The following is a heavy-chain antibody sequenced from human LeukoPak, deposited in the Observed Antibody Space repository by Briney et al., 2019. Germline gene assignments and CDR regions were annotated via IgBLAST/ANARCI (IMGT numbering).Heavy chain of an antibody. V-gene: IGHV3-7*01. CDR2: IKQGGGEK. Sequence: PGGPLRLSCEASGFAFNTFWMTWVRQAPGKGLEWVANIKQGGGEKHYADSVRGRFTISRDNTKNFVYLQIDSLRTEDTAVYYCARHILYRLDPWGQGTLVTVSS. CDR1: GFAFNTFW. D-gene: IGHD2-8*01. J-gene: IGHJ5*02. CDR3: ARHILYRLDP.